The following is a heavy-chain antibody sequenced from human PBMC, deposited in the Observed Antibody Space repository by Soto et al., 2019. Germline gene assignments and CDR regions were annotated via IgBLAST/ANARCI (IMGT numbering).Heavy chain of an antibody. CDR1: GYTFTSYA. Sequence: AASVKVSCKASGYTFTSYAMHWVRQAPGQRLEWMGWINAGNGNTKYSQKFQGRVTITRDTSASTAYMELSSLRSEDTAVYYCARDGDRGWSRLNWFDPWGQGTMVTVYS. CDR2: INAGNGNT. J-gene: IGHJ5*02. D-gene: IGHD6-19*01. CDR3: ARDGDRGWSRLNWFDP. V-gene: IGHV1-3*01.